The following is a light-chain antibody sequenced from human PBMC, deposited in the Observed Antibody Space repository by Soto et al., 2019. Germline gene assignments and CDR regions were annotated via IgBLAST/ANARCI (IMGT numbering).Light chain of an antibody. CDR2: GAS. J-gene: IGKJ1*01. CDR1: QSVSSSY. CDR3: QQYGSSPWT. Sequence: EIVLTQSPGTLSLSPGERATLSCRASQSVSSSYYAWYQQKPGQAPRLLISGASSRATGIPDRFSGSESGTDFTLTISRLEPEDFAVYYCQQYGSSPWTFGQGTKVEI. V-gene: IGKV3-20*01.